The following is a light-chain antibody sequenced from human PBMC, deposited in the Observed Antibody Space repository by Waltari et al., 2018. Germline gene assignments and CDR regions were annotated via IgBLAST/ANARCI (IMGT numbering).Light chain of an antibody. CDR2: EVS. J-gene: IGLJ3*02. CDR3: CSYAGSGSWV. Sequence: QSALTQPASVSGSPGQSITISCSGTSSDIGSYDLLSWYQQHPGKAPKFMISEVSERPSGVSNRFSGSKSGNTASLTISGLQAEDEADYYCCSYAGSGSWVFGGGTKLTVL. V-gene: IGLV2-23*02. CDR1: SSDIGSYDL.